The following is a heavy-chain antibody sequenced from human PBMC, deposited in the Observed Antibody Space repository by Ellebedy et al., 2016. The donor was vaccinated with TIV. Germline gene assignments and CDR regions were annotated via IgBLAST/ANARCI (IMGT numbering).Heavy chain of an antibody. Sequence: GESLKISCAASGFTFSSYWMSWVRQAPGKGLEWVANIKQDGSEKYYVDSVKGRFTISRDNAKNSLYLQMNSLRAEDTAVYYCARDDGYSGYDSLPYYFDYWGQGTLVTVSS. CDR3: ARDDGYSGYDSLPYYFDY. D-gene: IGHD5-12*01. CDR1: GFTFSSYW. V-gene: IGHV3-7*01. J-gene: IGHJ4*02. CDR2: IKQDGSEK.